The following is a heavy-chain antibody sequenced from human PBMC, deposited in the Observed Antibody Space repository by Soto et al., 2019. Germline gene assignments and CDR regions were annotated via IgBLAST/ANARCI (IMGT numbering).Heavy chain of an antibody. CDR3: AREDSSSWLNWFDP. CDR2: ISSSSSTI. Sequence: GRSKRLRYGAAWGNFGSYRMSWVRKAQGKGLEWVSYISSSSSTIYYADSVKGRFTISRDNAKNSLYLQMNSLRAEDTAVYYCAREDSSSWLNWFDPWGQGTLVTVSS. V-gene: IGHV3-48*01. CDR1: WGNFGSYR. J-gene: IGHJ5*02. D-gene: IGHD6-13*01.